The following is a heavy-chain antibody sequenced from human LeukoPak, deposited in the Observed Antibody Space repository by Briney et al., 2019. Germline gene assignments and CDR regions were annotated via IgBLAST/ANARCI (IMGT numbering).Heavy chain of an antibody. V-gene: IGHV1-2*06. CDR2: INPNSGGT. J-gene: IGHJ5*02. CDR3: ARDSLGYCSSTSCYDRFDP. CDR1: GYTFTGYY. Sequence: ASVKVSCKASGYTFTGYYMHWVRQAPGQGLEWMGRINPNSGGTNYAQKFQGRVTMTRDTSISTAYMELSRLRSDDTAVYYCARDSLGYCSSTSCYDRFDPWGQGTLVTVSS. D-gene: IGHD2-2*01.